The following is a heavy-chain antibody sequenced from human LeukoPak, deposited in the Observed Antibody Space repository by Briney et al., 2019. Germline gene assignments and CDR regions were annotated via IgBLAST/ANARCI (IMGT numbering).Heavy chain of an antibody. CDR1: GGSISNYY. J-gene: IGHJ6*03. CDR2: IYYSGST. Sequence: SETLSLTCTVSGGSISNYYWSWIRQPPGKGLEWIGYIYYSGSTNYNPSLKSRVTISVDTSKNQFSLKLSSVTAADTAVYYCARDPAYSSGYYYYMDVWGKGTTVTVSS. CDR3: ARDPAYSSGYYYYMDV. V-gene: IGHV4-59*01. D-gene: IGHD6-19*01.